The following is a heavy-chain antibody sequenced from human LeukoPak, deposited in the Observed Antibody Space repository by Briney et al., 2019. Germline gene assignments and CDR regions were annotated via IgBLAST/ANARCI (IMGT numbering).Heavy chain of an antibody. D-gene: IGHD6-19*01. J-gene: IGHJ4*02. Sequence: SETLSLTCTVSGYSISSGYYWGWIRQPPGKGLEWIGSIYHSGSTYYNPSLKSRLTISVDTSRNQFSLRLSSVTAADTAVYYCARAPVAVAGTGGFHYWGQGALVTVSS. CDR3: ARAPVAVAGTGGFHY. CDR2: IYHSGST. V-gene: IGHV4-38-2*02. CDR1: GYSISSGYY.